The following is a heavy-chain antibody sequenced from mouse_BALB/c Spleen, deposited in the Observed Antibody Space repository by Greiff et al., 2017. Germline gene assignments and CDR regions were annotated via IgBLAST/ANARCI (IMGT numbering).Heavy chain of an antibody. V-gene: IGHV5-4*02. CDR2: ISDGGSYT. CDR3: ARDRGNSYAMDY. D-gene: IGHD2-1*01. J-gene: IGHJ4*01. Sequence: EVQRVESGGGLVKPGGSLKLSCAASGFTFSDYYMYWVRQTPEKRLEWVATISDGGSYTYYPDSVKGRFTISRDNAKNNLYLQMSGLKSEDTAMYYCARDRGNSYAMDYWGQGTSVTVSS. CDR1: GFTFSDYY.